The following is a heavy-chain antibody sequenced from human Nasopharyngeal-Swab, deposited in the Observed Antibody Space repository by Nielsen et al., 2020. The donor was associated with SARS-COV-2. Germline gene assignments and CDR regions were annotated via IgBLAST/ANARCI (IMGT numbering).Heavy chain of an antibody. CDR1: GFTFSRYW. V-gene: IGHV3-7*01. D-gene: IGHD2-2*01. CDR2: IKQDGSEK. CDR3: ARTVKLVGSTTCYDY. J-gene: IGHJ4*02. Sequence: GESLKISCAASGFTFSRYWMSWVRQAPGGGLEWVANIKQDGSEKYYVDSVKGRFTISRDNAKNSLYLQMNSLRAEDTAVYYCARTVKLVGSTTCYDYWGQGTLVTVSS.